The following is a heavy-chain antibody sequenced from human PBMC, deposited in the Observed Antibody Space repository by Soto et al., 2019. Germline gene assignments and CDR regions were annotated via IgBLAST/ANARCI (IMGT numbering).Heavy chain of an antibody. V-gene: IGHV3-21*02. D-gene: IGHD5-12*01. CDR2: ISSSSSNI. CDR1: GFSFSTCS. Sequence: EVQLVESGGGLVKPGGSLRLSCAASGFSFSTCSRDWVRQAPGKGLEWVSSISSSSSNIYYADSVKGRFTISRDNAKNSLYLQMNSLRAEDTAVYYCARDNGYDAATLNYWGQGTLVTVSS. J-gene: IGHJ4*02. CDR3: ARDNGYDAATLNY.